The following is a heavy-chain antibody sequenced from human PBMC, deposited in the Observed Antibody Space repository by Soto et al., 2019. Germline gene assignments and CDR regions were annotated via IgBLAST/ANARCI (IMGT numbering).Heavy chain of an antibody. Sequence: PETLSLTCTVSGGSISSYYWSWIRQPPGKGLEWIGYIYYSGSTNYNPSLKSRVTISVDTSKNQFSLKLSSVAAADTAVYYCARDSIVVVPAASDWYYYYYGMDVWGQGTTVTVSS. CDR3: ARDSIVVVPAASDWYYYYYGMDV. J-gene: IGHJ6*02. CDR2: IYYSGST. D-gene: IGHD2-2*01. CDR1: GGSISSYY. V-gene: IGHV4-59*01.